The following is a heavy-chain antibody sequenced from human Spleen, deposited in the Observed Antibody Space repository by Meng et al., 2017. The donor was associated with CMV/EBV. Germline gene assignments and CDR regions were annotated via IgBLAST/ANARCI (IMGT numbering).Heavy chain of an antibody. CDR1: GFSFSDYY. V-gene: IGHV3-72*01. CDR3: VRDFRGAGDY. D-gene: IGHD4/OR15-4a*01. CDR2: IRDKADTYST. J-gene: IGHJ4*02. Sequence: GESLKISCATSGFSFSDYYMDWFRQTPGKGLECVGRIRDKADTYSTDYAASVRGRFTISRDDSKKSLYLQMNSMKIEDTGVYYCVRDFRGAGDYWGQGTAVTVSS.